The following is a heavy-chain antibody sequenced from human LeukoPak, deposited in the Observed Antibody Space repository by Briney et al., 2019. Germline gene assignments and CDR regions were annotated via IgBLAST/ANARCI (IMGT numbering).Heavy chain of an antibody. D-gene: IGHD5-12*01. Sequence: GGSLRLSCAASRFTFSSYAMHWVRQAPGKGLEWVAVISYDGSNKYYADSVKGRFTISRDNSKNTLYLQMNSLRAEDTAVYYCARDGGYSGYPYYWGQGTLVTVSS. CDR3: ARDGGYSGYPYY. CDR1: RFTFSSYA. V-gene: IGHV3-30-3*01. CDR2: ISYDGSNK. J-gene: IGHJ4*02.